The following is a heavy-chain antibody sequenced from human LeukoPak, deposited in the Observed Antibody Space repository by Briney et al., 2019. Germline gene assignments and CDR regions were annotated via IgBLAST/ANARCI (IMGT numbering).Heavy chain of an antibody. J-gene: IGHJ5*02. CDR3: ARASFEYSSSRHLEWLDP. CDR2: IYYSGST. CDR1: GGSISSYY. D-gene: IGHD6-6*01. V-gene: IGHV4-59*01. Sequence: SETLSLTCTVSGGSISSYYWSWIRQPPGKGLEWIGYIYYSGSTNYNPSLKSRVTISVDTSKNQFSLKLSSVAAADTAVYYCARASFEYSSSRHLEWLDPWGQGTLVTVSS.